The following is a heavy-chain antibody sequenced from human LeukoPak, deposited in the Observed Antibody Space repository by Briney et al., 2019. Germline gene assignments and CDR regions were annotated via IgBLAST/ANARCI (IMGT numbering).Heavy chain of an antibody. CDR3: APWRGYSGYGARY. V-gene: IGHV3-21*01. J-gene: IGHJ4*02. D-gene: IGHD5-12*01. CDR1: GFTFSSYS. Sequence: GGSLRLSCAASGFTFSSYSMNWVRQAPGKGLGWVSSISSSSSYIYYADSVKGRFTISRDNAKNSLYLQMNSLRAEDTAVYYCAPWRGYSGYGARYWGQGTLVTVSS. CDR2: ISSSSSYI.